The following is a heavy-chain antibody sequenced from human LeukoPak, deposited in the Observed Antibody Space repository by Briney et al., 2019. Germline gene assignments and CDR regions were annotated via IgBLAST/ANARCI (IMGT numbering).Heavy chain of an antibody. CDR1: GYTFTSYY. CDR2: INPSGGDT. D-gene: IGHD6-19*01. Sequence: VASVKVSCTASGYTFTSYYMHWVRQAPGQGLEWMGIINPSGGDTSFAQKFQGRVTVTRDTSTNTVYMELSSLRPEDTAVYYCARDGDRQSQQWLASPSVYWGQGALVTVSS. J-gene: IGHJ4*02. CDR3: ARDGDRQSQQWLASPSVY. V-gene: IGHV1-46*01.